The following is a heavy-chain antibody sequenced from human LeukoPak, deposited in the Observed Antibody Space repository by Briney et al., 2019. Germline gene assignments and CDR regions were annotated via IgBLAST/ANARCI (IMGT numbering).Heavy chain of an antibody. V-gene: IGHV4-39*01. Sequence: PSETLSLTCTVFGGSISSRSYYWGWIRHPPGKGLEWIGSIYYSGSTYHNPSLKSRVTISVDTSKNQFSLKLSSGTAPDTAVYYCARHVPSIPAARFDPWGQGTLVTVSS. J-gene: IGHJ5*02. CDR1: GGSISSRSYY. D-gene: IGHD2-2*01. CDR3: ARHVPSIPAARFDP. CDR2: IYYSGST.